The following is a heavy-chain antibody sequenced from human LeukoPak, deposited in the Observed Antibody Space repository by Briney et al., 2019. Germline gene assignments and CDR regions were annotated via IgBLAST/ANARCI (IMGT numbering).Heavy chain of an antibody. CDR3: AKGPYGDYENYFDY. J-gene: IGHJ4*02. CDR2: ISWNSGSI. V-gene: IGHV3-9*01. Sequence: PGGSLRLSCAASGLTFDDYAMHWVRQAPGKGLEWVSGISWNSGSIGYADSVKGRFTISRDNAKNSLYLQMNSLRAEDTALYYCAKGPYGDYENYFDYWGQGTLVTVSS. D-gene: IGHD4-17*01. CDR1: GLTFDDYA.